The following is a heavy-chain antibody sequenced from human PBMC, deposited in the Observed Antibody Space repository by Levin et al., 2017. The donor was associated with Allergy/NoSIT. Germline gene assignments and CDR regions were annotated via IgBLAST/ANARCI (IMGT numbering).Heavy chain of an antibody. Sequence: GGSLRLSCAASGFTFSSYAMSWVRQAPGKGLEWVSSISGSGGSTYYADSVKGRFTISRDNSKNTLFLQISSLRAEDTAVYYCTKGGYNWNDKYYFDYWGQGTLVTVSS. CDR2: ISGSGGST. CDR1: GFTFSSYA. V-gene: IGHV3-23*01. D-gene: IGHD1-20*01. CDR3: TKGGYNWNDKYYFDY. J-gene: IGHJ4*02.